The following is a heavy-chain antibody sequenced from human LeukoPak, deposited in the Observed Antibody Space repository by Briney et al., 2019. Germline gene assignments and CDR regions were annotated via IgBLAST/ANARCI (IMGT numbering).Heavy chain of an antibody. CDR1: GGSVSHYY. Sequence: SETLSLTCNVSGGSVSHYYWSWIRQPPGKGLEWIGHMYYGGSSNYNPSLKSRVTISIDTSKNQFSLKLNSVTAADTAVYYCAGPTYMSATGYFDYWGQGILVTVSS. J-gene: IGHJ4*02. CDR3: AGPTYMSATGYFDY. D-gene: IGHD1-1*01. CDR2: MYYGGSS. V-gene: IGHV4-59*02.